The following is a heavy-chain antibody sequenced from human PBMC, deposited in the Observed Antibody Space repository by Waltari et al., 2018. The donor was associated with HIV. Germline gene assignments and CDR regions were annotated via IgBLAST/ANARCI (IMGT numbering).Heavy chain of an antibody. J-gene: IGHJ5*02. V-gene: IGHV4-59*01. D-gene: IGHD2-21*02. CDR2: IYYTGHT. CDR3: ARGRQSDWAGELDP. CDR1: GGAITSYF. Sequence: QVQLQESGPGLVKPSETLSLTCTVSGGAITSYFGTWIRQPPVKGLEWIGYIYYTGHTDYNPALKSRVTMAVDASKNQFSLYLNSVTAADTAVYFCARGRQSDWAGELDPWGQGILVTISS.